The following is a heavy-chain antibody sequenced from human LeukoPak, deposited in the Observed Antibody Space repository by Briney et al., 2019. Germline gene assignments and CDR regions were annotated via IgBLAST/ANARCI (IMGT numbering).Heavy chain of an antibody. J-gene: IGHJ4*02. CDR3: ARDRHHHHQWGVYFDY. CDR1: GYTFTIYY. D-gene: IGHD3-16*01. CDR2: INPSGGST. V-gene: IGHV1-46*01. Sequence: GASVTLSFKASGYTFTIYYMHWVRQPPGQGLEWMGIINPSGGSTSYAQKFQGRVTITRDTSTSTVYMELSSLRSEDTAVYYCARDRHHHHQWGVYFDYWGQGTLVTVSS.